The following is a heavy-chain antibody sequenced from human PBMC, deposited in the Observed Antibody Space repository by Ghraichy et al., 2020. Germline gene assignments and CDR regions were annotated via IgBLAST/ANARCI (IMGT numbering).Heavy chain of an antibody. V-gene: IGHV3-23*01. CDR2: IAVSDDFT. Sequence: GGSLRLSCAASGFTFSSCAMAWVRQAPGKGLEWVTLIAVSDDFTYYAYSVKGRFTISRDNSKKMLFLQMNSLRAEDTAVYFCAKARCSGYGCDYFDYWGQGTLVSVSS. D-gene: IGHD5-12*01. CDR1: GFTFSSCA. CDR3: AKARCSGYGCDYFDY. J-gene: IGHJ4*02.